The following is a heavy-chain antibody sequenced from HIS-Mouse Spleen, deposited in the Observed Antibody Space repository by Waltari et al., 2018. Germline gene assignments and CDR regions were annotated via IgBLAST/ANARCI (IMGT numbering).Heavy chain of an antibody. V-gene: IGHV1-2*02. CDR2: INPTSGGT. CDR3: ARVPSYWGNY. CDR1: GYTSTGYY. J-gene: IGHJ4*02. D-gene: IGHD7-27*01. Sequence: QVQLVQSGAEVKKPGASVKVSCKAYGYTSTGYYMHWVRQAPGQGVEWMGWINPTSGGTNYAQKFQGRVTMTRDTSISTAYMELSRLRSDDTAVYYCARVPSYWGNYWGQGTLVTVSS.